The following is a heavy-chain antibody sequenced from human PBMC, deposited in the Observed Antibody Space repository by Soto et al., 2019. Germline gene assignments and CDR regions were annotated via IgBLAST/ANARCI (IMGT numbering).Heavy chain of an antibody. Sequence: GGSLRLSCAASGFTFSSYAMHWVRQAPGKGLEWVAVISYDGSNKYYADSVKGRFTISRDNSKNTLYLQMNSLRAEDTAVYYCARAPGYYGMDVWGQGTTVTVSS. CDR2: ISYDGSNK. CDR3: ARAPGYYGMDV. V-gene: IGHV3-30-3*01. J-gene: IGHJ6*02. CDR1: GFTFSSYA.